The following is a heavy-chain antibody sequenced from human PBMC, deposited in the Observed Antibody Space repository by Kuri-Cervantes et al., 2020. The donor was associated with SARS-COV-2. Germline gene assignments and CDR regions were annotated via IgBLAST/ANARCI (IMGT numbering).Heavy chain of an antibody. Sequence: ASVKVSCKASGYTFTSYAMHWVRQAPGQRLEWMGWINAGNGNTKYSQKFQGRVTITRDTSASTAYMELSSLRSEDTAVYYCARCLFGELMADYWGQGTLVTVSS. D-gene: IGHD3-10*02. CDR1: GYTFTSYA. J-gene: IGHJ4*02. CDR3: ARCLFGELMADY. V-gene: IGHV1-3*01. CDR2: INAGNGNT.